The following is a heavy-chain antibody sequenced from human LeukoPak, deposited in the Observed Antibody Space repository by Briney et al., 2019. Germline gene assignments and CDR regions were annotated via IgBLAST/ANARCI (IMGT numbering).Heavy chain of an antibody. CDR1: GFTFSNAW. V-gene: IGHV3-15*01. CDR3: ATTGSGSYYDY. CDR2: IKSKTDGGTT. Sequence: GGSLRLSCAASGFTFSNAWMSWVRQAPGKGLEWVGRIKSKTDGGTTDYAAPVKGRFTISRDNAKNSLYLQMNSLRAEDTAVYYCATTGSGSYYDYWGLGTLVTVSS. J-gene: IGHJ4*02. D-gene: IGHD1-26*01.